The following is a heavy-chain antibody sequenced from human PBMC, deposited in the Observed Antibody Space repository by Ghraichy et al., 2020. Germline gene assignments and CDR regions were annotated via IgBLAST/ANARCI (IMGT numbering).Heavy chain of an antibody. CDR1: GGTFSSYA. Sequence: VKVSCKASGGTFSSYAISWVRQAPGQGLEWMGGIIPIFGTANYAQKLQGRVTITADESTSTAYMELSSLRSEDTAVYYCARGEGVVAATNYYYYGMDVWGQGTTVTVSS. V-gene: IGHV1-69*13. CDR3: ARGEGVVAATNYYYYGMDV. J-gene: IGHJ6*02. D-gene: IGHD2-15*01. CDR2: IIPIFGTA.